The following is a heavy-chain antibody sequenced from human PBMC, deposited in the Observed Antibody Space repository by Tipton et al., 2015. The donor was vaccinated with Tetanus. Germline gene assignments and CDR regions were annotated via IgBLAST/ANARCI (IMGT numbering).Heavy chain of an antibody. Sequence: QLVQSGAEVKKPGSSVKVSCKASGGTFSSYAISWVRQAPGQGLEWMGGIIPILGTANYAQKFQGRVTITADESTSTAYMERSSLRSEDTAVYYCARGADDYGDIGGYFDLWGRGTLVTVSS. D-gene: IGHD4-17*01. V-gene: IGHV1-69*01. CDR1: GGTFSSYA. J-gene: IGHJ2*01. CDR2: IIPILGTA. CDR3: ARGADDYGDIGGYFDL.